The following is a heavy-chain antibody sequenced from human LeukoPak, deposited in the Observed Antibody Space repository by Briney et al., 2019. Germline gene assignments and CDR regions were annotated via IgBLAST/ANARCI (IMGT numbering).Heavy chain of an antibody. CDR3: ARTVRGVISAFDI. Sequence: SGALSLACAVDGGSFSRYYWRWIRPAAGKGGGWIGRIYTSGRTKYNPTLKSGVTMSLETAKKQVSLKVSSVTAADTAVYYCARTVRGVISAFDIWGQGTIVTVSS. V-gene: IGHV4-59*10. CDR2: IYTSGRT. D-gene: IGHD3-10*01. J-gene: IGHJ3*02. CDR1: GGSFSRYY.